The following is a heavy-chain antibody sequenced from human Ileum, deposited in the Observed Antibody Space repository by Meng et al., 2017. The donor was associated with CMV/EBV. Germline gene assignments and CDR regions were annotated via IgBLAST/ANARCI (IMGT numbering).Heavy chain of an antibody. CDR1: GYTFTSYY. Sequence: CKTSGYTFTSYYIHWVRQAPGQGLEWMGIFDPSGDATAHTQKYQGRVTMTGDTSTSTVHMYLSSLTSDDTAVYYCAREMASTYYFDYWGQGTLVTVSS. J-gene: IGHJ4*02. CDR3: AREMASTYYFDY. CDR2: FDPSGDAT. D-gene: IGHD5-24*01. V-gene: IGHV1-46*01.